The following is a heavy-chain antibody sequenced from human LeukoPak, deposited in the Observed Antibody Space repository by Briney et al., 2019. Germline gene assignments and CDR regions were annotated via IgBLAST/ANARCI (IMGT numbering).Heavy chain of an antibody. D-gene: IGHD1-26*01. CDR3: AKEGRDSGSYYYYYGMDV. CDR1: GFTFSSYG. J-gene: IGHJ6*02. Sequence: GGSLRLSCAASGFTFSSYGMQWVRPAPGRGLEWVAVISYDGSNKYYADSVKGRFTISRDNSKNTLYLQMNSLRAEDTAVYYCAKEGRDSGSYYYYYGMDVWGQETTVTVSS. V-gene: IGHV3-30*18. CDR2: ISYDGSNK.